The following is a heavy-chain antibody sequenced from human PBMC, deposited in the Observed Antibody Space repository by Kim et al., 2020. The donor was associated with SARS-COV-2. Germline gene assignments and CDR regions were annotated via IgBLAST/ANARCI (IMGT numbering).Heavy chain of an antibody. CDR3: ARGGTLDFDY. Sequence: SEEYYVDSVKGRFTISRDNAKNSLYLQMNSLRAEDTAVYYCARGGTLDFDYWGQGTLVTVSS. V-gene: IGHV3-7*01. J-gene: IGHJ4*02. CDR2: SEE. D-gene: IGHD2-15*01.